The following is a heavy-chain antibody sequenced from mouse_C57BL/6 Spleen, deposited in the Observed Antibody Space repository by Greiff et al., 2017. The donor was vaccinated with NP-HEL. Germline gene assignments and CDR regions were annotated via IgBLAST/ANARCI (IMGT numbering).Heavy chain of an antibody. D-gene: IGHD1-1*01. CDR2: IYPNSGST. CDR3: ARSCNGSSLDY. Sequence: VQLQQPGAELVKPGASVKLSCKASGYTFTSYWMHWVKQRPGQGLEWIGMIYPNSGSTNYNEKFKSKATLTVDKSSSTAYMQLSSLTSEDSAVYYCARSCNGSSLDYWGQGTTLTVSS. CDR1: GYTFTSYW. V-gene: IGHV1-64*01. J-gene: IGHJ2*01.